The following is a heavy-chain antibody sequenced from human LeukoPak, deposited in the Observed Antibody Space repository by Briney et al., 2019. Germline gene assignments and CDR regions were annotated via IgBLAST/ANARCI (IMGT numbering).Heavy chain of an antibody. CDR2: IYYSGST. V-gene: IGHV4-59*01. CDR1: GGSISSYY. CDR3: ARHGRSSMNFDY. Sequence: PSETLSLTCTVSGGSISSYYWSWIRQPPGKGLEWIGYIYYSGSTNYNPSLKSRVTISVDTSKNQFSLKLSSVTAADTAVYYCARHGRSSMNFDYWGQGTLVTVSS. D-gene: IGHD1-26*01. J-gene: IGHJ4*02.